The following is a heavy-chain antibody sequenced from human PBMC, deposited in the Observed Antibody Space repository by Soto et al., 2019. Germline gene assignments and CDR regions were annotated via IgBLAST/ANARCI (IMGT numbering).Heavy chain of an antibody. CDR3: GKERRGSGWTVCNL. D-gene: IGHD6-19*01. V-gene: IGHV3-23*01. CDR1: GFPFRDYA. Sequence: GGSLRLSCAASGFPFRDYAMNWVRQAPGKWLERVSDITGNCDSALYADSVKGRFTVSRDNARDTLYLKMNSLRFDDTAVFYFGKERRGSGWTVCNLWGQITLVACSS. CDR2: ITGNCDSA. J-gene: IGHJ1*01.